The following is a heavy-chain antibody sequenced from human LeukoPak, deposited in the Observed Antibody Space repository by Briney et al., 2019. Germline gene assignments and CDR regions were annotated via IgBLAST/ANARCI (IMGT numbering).Heavy chain of an antibody. J-gene: IGHJ6*02. CDR1: GFTFSSYG. CDR2: IWYDGSNK. Sequence: RTGGSLRLSCAASGFTFSSYGMHWVRQAPGKGLEWVAVIWYDGSNKYYADSVKGRFTISRDNSKNTVYLQMNSLRGDDTAVYSCAKEGASTFYWFYPMDVWGQGTTVTVSS. D-gene: IGHD2/OR15-2a*01. V-gene: IGHV3-33*06. CDR3: AKEGASTFYWFYPMDV.